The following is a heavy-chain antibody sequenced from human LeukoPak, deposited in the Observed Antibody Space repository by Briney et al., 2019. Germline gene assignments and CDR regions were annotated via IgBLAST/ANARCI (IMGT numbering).Heavy chain of an antibody. D-gene: IGHD1-26*01. CDR3: VRDLMSMGATTAYLHH. CDR2: ISRTSHHE. V-gene: IGHV3-21*01. J-gene: IGHJ1*01. CDR1: GFTFSDYS. Sequence: PGGSRRLSCAASGFTFSDYSMNWVRQAQGKGLEWVASISRTSHHEYYAGSVEGRFTISRDNADNSLYLQMNGLRADDMAVYFCVRDLMSMGATTAYLHHWGQGTLVTVSS.